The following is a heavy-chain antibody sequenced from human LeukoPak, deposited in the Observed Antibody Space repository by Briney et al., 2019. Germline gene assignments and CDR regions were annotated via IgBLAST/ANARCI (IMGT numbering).Heavy chain of an antibody. Sequence: SETLSLTCAVYGGSFSGYYWGWIRQPPGKGLEWIGEINHSGSTNYNPSLKSRVTISVDTSKNQFSLKLSSVTAADTAVYYCARFLVAVAGDDAFDIWGQGTMVTVSS. V-gene: IGHV4-34*01. CDR3: ARFLVAVAGDDAFDI. D-gene: IGHD6-19*01. CDR1: GGSFSGYY. J-gene: IGHJ3*02. CDR2: INHSGST.